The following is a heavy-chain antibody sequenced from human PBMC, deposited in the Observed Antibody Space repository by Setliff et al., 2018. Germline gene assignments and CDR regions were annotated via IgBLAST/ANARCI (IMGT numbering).Heavy chain of an antibody. V-gene: IGHV4-31*03. D-gene: IGHD5-12*01. Sequence: SETLSLTCTVSDGSIRSGDYWGWIRQHPGKGLEWIVYIHHTGTTFYNPSLRSRVTISVDTSKNQFSLKLTSLTAADTAVYYCARAKDGYDFDYFDYWGQGTPVTVSS. CDR3: ARAKDGYDFDYFDY. J-gene: IGHJ4*02. CDR2: IHHTGTT. CDR1: DGSIRSGDY.